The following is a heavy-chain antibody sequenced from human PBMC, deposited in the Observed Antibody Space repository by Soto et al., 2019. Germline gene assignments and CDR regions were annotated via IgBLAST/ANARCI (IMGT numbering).Heavy chain of an antibody. D-gene: IGHD2-2*01. V-gene: IGHV3-30-3*01. CDR3: AREAPAAYFDY. CDR2: ISYDGSNK. CDR1: GFTLSSDC. J-gene: IGHJ4*02. Sequence: GGAPRLSLACSGFTLSSDCMHWGRQAPGKGLEWVAVISYDGSNKYYADSVKGRFTISRDNSKNTLYLQMNSLRAEDTAVYYCAREAPAAYFDYWGQGTLVTGSS.